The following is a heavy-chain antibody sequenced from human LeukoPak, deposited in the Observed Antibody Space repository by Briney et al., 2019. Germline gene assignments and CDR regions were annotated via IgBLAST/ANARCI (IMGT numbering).Heavy chain of an antibody. CDR2: IYYNGST. J-gene: IGHJ6*03. CDR1: GRSISSYY. V-gene: IGHV4-59*01. D-gene: IGHD4-17*01. CDR3: ARGSGGYGDTDDYYYYMDV. Sequence: PSETLSLTCTVSGRSISSYYWSWLRQPPGRGLEWIGHIYYNGSTNYNPSLKSRFTISVDTSKNQFSLKLSSVTAADTAVYYCARGSGGYGDTDDYYYYMDVWGKGTTVTVSS.